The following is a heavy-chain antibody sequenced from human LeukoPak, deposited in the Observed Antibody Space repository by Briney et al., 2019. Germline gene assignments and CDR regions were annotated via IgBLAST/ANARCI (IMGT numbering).Heavy chain of an antibody. J-gene: IGHJ4*02. CDR1: GFPFSNYA. CDR2: ISDSGDRT. Sequence: GGSLRLSCAASGFPFSNYAMTWVRQAPGKGLERVSGISDSGDRTYYADSAKGRFTISRDNSKNMLYLQMNSLRVEDMALYYCAKGLGTSGYHDYWGQGTLVTVSS. V-gene: IGHV3-23*01. CDR3: AKGLGTSGYHDY. D-gene: IGHD3-22*01.